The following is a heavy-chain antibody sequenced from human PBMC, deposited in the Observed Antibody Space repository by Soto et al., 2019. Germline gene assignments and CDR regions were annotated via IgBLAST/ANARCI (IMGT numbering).Heavy chain of an antibody. J-gene: IGHJ3*02. D-gene: IGHD6-6*01. CDR2: IYPGDSDT. V-gene: IGHV5-51*01. Sequence: GESLKISCKGSGYSFTSYWIGWVRQMPGKGLEWMGIIYPGDSDTRYSPSFQGQVTISADKSISTAYLQWSSLKASDTAMYYCARGGWKLEYLDAPGPSDIWGQGTMVTVSS. CDR1: GYSFTSYW. CDR3: ARGGWKLEYLDAPGPSDI.